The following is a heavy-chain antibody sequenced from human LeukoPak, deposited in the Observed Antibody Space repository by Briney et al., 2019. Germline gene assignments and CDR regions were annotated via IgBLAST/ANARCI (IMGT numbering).Heavy chain of an antibody. D-gene: IGHD6-13*01. Sequence: PGRSLRLSCAASGFTFSSYAMHWVRQAPGKGLEWVAVISYDGSNKYYADSVKGRFTISRDNSKNTLYLQMNSLRAEDTAVYYCARDKAAAGRDPFDYWGQGTLVTVSS. CDR2: ISYDGSNK. CDR3: ARDKAAAGRDPFDY. CDR1: GFTFSSYA. V-gene: IGHV3-30-3*01. J-gene: IGHJ4*02.